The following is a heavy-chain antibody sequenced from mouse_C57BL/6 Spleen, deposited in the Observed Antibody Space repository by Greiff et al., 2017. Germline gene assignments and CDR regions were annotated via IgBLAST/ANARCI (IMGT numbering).Heavy chain of an antibody. Sequence: QVQLQQSDAELVKPAASVTISCQVSGYTFTDHTIHWMKPRPEQGLEWIGYIYPSDGSPKYNAKFKGKATLTADKSSSTASMQLNSRTSEDSAVYCYAREWSYYIDYWGQGTTLTVSS. CDR3: AREWSYYIDY. V-gene: IGHV1-78*01. CDR2: IYPSDGSP. J-gene: IGHJ2*01. D-gene: IGHD1-1*02. CDR1: GYTFTDHT.